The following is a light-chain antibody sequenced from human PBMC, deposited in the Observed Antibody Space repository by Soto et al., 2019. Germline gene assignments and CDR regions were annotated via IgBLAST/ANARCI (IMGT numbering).Light chain of an antibody. V-gene: IGKV3-15*01. Sequence: IVMTQSPASLSVSLGERATLSCRANQSISTYLAWYQQTPGQAPRLLIYGASTRATGIPVRFSGSGSGTEFTLTISSLQSEDFAVYYCQQYNNWPPGTFGQGTKVDI. CDR3: QQYNNWPPGT. J-gene: IGKJ1*01. CDR2: GAS. CDR1: QSISTY.